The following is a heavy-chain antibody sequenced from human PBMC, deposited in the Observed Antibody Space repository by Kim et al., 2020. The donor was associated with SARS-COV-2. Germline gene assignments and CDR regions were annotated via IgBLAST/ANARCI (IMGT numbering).Heavy chain of an antibody. CDR2: IYSGGSST. D-gene: IGHD4-17*01. V-gene: IGHV3-23*03. CDR1: GFTFSSYA. CDR3: EKKVPDYGDYYFDY. J-gene: IGHJ4*02. Sequence: GGSLRLSCAASGFTFSSYAMSWVRQAPGKGLEWVSVIYSGGSSTYYAYSVKGRFTISRDNSKNTMYLQMNSLRAEDTDVYYCEKKVPDYGDYYFDYWGQGTLVTVSS.